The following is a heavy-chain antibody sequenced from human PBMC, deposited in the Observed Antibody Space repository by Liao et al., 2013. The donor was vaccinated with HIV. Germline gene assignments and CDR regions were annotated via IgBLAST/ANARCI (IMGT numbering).Heavy chain of an antibody. V-gene: IGHV4-59*12. J-gene: IGHJ4*02. CDR1: GGSISSYY. CDR2: IYYSGST. D-gene: IGHD3-3*01. CDR3: ARDLDGDYDFWSGWDY. Sequence: QVQLQESGPGLVKPSETLSLTCTVSGGSISSYYWGWIRQTPGKGLEWIGNIYYSGSTNYNPSLKSRVKISVDTSKNQFSLKLSSVTAADTAVYYCARDLDGDYDFWSGWDYWGQGTLVTVSS.